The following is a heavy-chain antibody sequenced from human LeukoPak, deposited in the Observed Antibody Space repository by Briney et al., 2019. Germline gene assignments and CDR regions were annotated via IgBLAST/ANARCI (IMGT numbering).Heavy chain of an antibody. J-gene: IGHJ4*02. CDR1: GFTFTTYA. CDR2: ISYDGRNK. D-gene: IGHD3-3*01. Sequence: PGRSLSLSCAASGFTFTTYAMHWVRQAPGKGLEWVAVISYDGRNKYYADSVEGRFAISRDNSKNTLYLQMNSLRAEDTAVYYCAKGKRGYDFWSGQDYWGQGTLVTVSS. V-gene: IGHV3-30*09. CDR3: AKGKRGYDFWSGQDY.